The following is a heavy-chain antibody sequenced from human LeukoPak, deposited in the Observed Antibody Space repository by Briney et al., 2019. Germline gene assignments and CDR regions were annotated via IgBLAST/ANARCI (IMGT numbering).Heavy chain of an antibody. CDR2: IYYSGST. J-gene: IGHJ2*01. Sequence: SETLSLTCTVSGGSISSYYWSWIRQPPGRGLEWLGYIYYSGSTNYNPSLKSRVTISVDTSKNQFSLRLSSVTAADTAVYYCAREVRRYSFADYYWYFDLWGRGTLVTVSS. CDR3: AREVRRYSFADYYWYFDL. V-gene: IGHV4-59*01. D-gene: IGHD5-18*01. CDR1: GGSISSYY.